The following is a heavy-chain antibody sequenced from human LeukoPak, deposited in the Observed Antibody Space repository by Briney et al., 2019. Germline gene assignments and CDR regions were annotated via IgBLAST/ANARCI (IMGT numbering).Heavy chain of an antibody. Sequence: GRSLRLSCAASGFTFDDCAMHWVRQAPGKGLEWVSAISGSGGSTYYADSVKGRFAISRDNSKNTLYLQMNSLRAEDTAVYYCANSDWRSASYYFDYWGQGTLATVSS. V-gene: IGHV3-23*01. J-gene: IGHJ4*02. D-gene: IGHD3-9*01. CDR1: GFTFDDCA. CDR3: ANSDWRSASYYFDY. CDR2: ISGSGGST.